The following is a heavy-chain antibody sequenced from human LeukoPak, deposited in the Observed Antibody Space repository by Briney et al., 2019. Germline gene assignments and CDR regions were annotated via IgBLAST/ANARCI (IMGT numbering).Heavy chain of an antibody. V-gene: IGHV3-23*01. D-gene: IGHD6-13*01. CDR3: AKDVGSSWSYYFDY. CDR2: ISGSGGST. J-gene: IGHJ4*02. CDR1: GFTFSDWS. Sequence: GGSLRLSCVASGFTFSDWSMNWGRQAPGKGLEWVSAISGSGGSTYYADSVKGRFTISRDNSKNTLYLQMNSLRAEDTAVYYCAKDVGSSWSYYFDYWGQGTLVTVSS.